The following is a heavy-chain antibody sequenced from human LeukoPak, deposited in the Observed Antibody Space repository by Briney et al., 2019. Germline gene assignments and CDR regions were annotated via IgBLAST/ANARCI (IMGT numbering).Heavy chain of an antibody. V-gene: IGHV4-30-4*08. J-gene: IGHJ4*02. CDR3: ARDSSSWYGFY. Sequence: PSETLSLTCTVSGGSISSGDYYWSWLPQPPGIGLEWIGNIYYSRSTYYNSSLKSRVTISVNASNNQFSLKLSSMTAADTAVYFCARDSSSWYGFYWGQGTLVTVST. CDR2: IYYSRST. CDR1: GGSISSGDYY. D-gene: IGHD6-13*01.